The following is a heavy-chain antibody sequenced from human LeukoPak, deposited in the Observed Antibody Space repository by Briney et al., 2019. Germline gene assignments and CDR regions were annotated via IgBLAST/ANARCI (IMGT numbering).Heavy chain of an antibody. CDR2: IIPILGIA. CDR1: GGTFSSYT. CDR3: ARADSSGWYQNDY. Sequence: SVKVSCKASGGTFSSYTISWVRQAPGQGLEWMGRIIPILGIANYAQKFQGRVTITADKSTSTAYMELSRLGSDDTAVYYCARADSSGWYQNDYWGQGTLVTVSS. D-gene: IGHD6-19*01. V-gene: IGHV1-69*02. J-gene: IGHJ4*02.